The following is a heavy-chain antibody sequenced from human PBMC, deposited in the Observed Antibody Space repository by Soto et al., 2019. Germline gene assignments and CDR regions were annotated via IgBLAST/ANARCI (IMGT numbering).Heavy chain of an antibody. D-gene: IGHD2-15*01. CDR1: GFTFSSYA. CDR3: AKDPIDCSGGSCYGDVDY. V-gene: IGHV3-23*01. J-gene: IGHJ4*02. Sequence: EVQLLESGGGLEQPGGSLRLSCAASGFTFSSYAMSWVRQAPGKGLEWVSAISGSGGSTYYADSVKGRFTISRDNSKNTLYLQMNSLRAEDTAVYYCAKDPIDCSGGSCYGDVDYWGQGTLVTVSS. CDR2: ISGSGGST.